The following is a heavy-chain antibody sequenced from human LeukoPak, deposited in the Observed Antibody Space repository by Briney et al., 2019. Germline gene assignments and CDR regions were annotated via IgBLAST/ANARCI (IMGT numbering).Heavy chain of an antibody. V-gene: IGHV3-9*01. Sequence: GRSLRLSCAASGFTFDDYAMHWVRQAPGKGLEWVSGISWNSGSIGYADSVKGRFTISRDNAKSSLYLQMNSLRAEDTALYYCAKGGRVQLWFPFDYWGQGTLVTVSS. CDR1: GFTFDDYA. D-gene: IGHD5-18*01. J-gene: IGHJ4*02. CDR2: ISWNSGSI. CDR3: AKGGRVQLWFPFDY.